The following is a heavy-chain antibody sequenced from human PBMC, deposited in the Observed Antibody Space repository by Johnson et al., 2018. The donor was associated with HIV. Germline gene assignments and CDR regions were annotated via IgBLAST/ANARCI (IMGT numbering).Heavy chain of an antibody. J-gene: IGHJ3*02. CDR1: GFTFDDYG. D-gene: IGHD1-1*01. CDR3: AKATTGSDAFDI. Sequence: VESGGGVVRPGGSLRLSCAASGFTFDDYGLSWVRQAPGKGLEWVSGINWNGGSTGYADSVKGRFTISRDNAKNSLYLQMNSLRAEDTAVYYCAKATTGSDAFDIWGQGTMVTVSS. V-gene: IGHV3-20*04. CDR2: INWNGGST.